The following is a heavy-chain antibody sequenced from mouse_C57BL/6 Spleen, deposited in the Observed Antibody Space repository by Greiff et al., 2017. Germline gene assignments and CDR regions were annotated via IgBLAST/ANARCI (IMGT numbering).Heavy chain of an antibody. CDR3: ARRGPYDYDGGWFAY. CDR1: GYSITSGYY. D-gene: IGHD2-4*01. V-gene: IGHV3-6*01. J-gene: IGHJ3*01. Sequence: EVHLVESGPGLVKPSQSLSLTCSVTGYSITSGYYWNWIRQFPGNKLEWMGYISYDGSNNYNPSLKNRISITRDTSKNQFFLKLNSVTTEDTATYYCARRGPYDYDGGWFAYWGQGTLVTVSA. CDR2: ISYDGSN.